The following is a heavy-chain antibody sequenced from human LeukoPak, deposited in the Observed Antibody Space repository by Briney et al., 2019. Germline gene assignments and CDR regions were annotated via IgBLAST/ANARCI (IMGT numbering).Heavy chain of an antibody. CDR1: GFTFSGYA. D-gene: IGHD6-19*01. V-gene: IGHV3-66*01. Sequence: GGSLRLSCAASGFTFSGYAMNWVRQAPGKGLEWVSVIYSGGNTYYADSVKGRFTISRDNSKNTLYLQMNSLRAEDTAVYYCAREVIAVAGYFDYWGQGTLVTVSS. CDR3: AREVIAVAGYFDY. J-gene: IGHJ4*02. CDR2: IYSGGNT.